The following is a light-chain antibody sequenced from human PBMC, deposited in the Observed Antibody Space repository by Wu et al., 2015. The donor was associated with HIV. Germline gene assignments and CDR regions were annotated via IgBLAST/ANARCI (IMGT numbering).Light chain of an antibody. J-gene: IGKJ4*01. CDR3: QQYNFWPT. Sequence: EIVLTQSPATLSLSPGERATVSCRASQSVTTYLAWYQQKPGQAPRLIIYDASHRATGIPARFSGSGSGTEFTLTISSLQSEDFAVYYCQQYNFWPTFGGGTKVEIK. CDR1: QSVTTY. CDR2: DAS. V-gene: IGKV3-11*01.